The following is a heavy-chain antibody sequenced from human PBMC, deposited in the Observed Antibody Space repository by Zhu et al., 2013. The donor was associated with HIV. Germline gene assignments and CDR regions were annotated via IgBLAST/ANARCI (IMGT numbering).Heavy chain of an antibody. Sequence: QVQLVQSGAEVKKPGSSVKVSCKASGGTFSSYAISWVRQAPGQGLEWMGGIIPIFGTANYAQKFQGRVTITADESTSTAYMELSSLRSEDTAVYYCARLSRRGSTSRVNFDYWAREPWSPSPQ. CDR3: ARLSRRGSTSRVNFDY. CDR1: GGTFSSYA. CDR2: IIPIFGTA. J-gene: IGHJ4*02. D-gene: IGHD2-2*01. V-gene: IGHV1-69*01.